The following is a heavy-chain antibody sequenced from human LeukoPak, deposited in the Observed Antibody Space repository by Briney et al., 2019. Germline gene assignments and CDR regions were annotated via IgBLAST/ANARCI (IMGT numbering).Heavy chain of an antibody. V-gene: IGHV1-2*02. J-gene: IGHJ5*02. D-gene: IGHD2-8*01. CDR2: INPNSGGT. Sequence: GASVKVSCKASGYTFTGYYMHWVRQAPGQGLEWMGWINPNSGGTNYAQKFQGRVTMTRDTSISTAYMELSRLRSDDTAVYYCARTYGKHRAGDWFDPWGQGTLVTVSS. CDR1: GYTFTGYY. CDR3: ARTYGKHRAGDWFDP.